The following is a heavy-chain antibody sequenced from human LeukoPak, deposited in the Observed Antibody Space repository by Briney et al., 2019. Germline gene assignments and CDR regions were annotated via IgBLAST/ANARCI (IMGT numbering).Heavy chain of an antibody. CDR2: VYYSGST. Sequence: SETLSLTCTVSGGSISSSPYYWGWIRQPPGKGLEWIGSVYYSGSTSYNPPLKSRVTISVDTSKNQFSLKLNSVTAADTAVYYCARPLTGCSYFDYWGQGTLVTVSS. CDR3: ARPLTGCSYFDY. V-gene: IGHV4-39*01. J-gene: IGHJ4*02. CDR1: GGSISSSPYY. D-gene: IGHD3-9*01.